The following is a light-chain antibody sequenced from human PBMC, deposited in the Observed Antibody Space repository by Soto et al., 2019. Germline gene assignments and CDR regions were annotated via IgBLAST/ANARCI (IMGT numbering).Light chain of an antibody. Sequence: IVMTQSPATLSVSPGQRASLSCRASQSVSTTVAWYHQKPGQAPRILVYGASTRDTGIPARFSGSGAGTDFTLPLTRLQSEDFAVYFCQQYKDWPTTFGQGTKVDIK. J-gene: IGKJ1*01. V-gene: IGKV3-15*01. CDR3: QQYKDWPTT. CDR2: GAS. CDR1: QSVSTT.